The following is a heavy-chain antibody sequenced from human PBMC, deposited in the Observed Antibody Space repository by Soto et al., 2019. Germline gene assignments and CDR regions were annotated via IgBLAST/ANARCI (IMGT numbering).Heavy chain of an antibody. CDR3: TRDASRDSSARGWFDP. D-gene: IGHD6-13*01. J-gene: IGHJ5*02. V-gene: IGHV3-21*01. Sequence: GGSLRLSCAASGFTFRSFIMNWVRQAPGKGLEWVSTISSNSAYIYYTDALRGRSTISRDNAKNSLHLQMNSLRAEDTAVYYCTRDASRDSSARGWFDPWGPGTLVTVSS. CDR1: GFTFRSFI. CDR2: ISSNSAYI.